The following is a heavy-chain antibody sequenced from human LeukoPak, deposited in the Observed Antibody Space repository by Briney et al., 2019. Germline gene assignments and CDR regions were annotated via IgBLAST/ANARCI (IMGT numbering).Heavy chain of an antibody. CDR2: IRFDGIKK. CDR1: GFAFSAYG. D-gene: IGHD1-26*01. CDR3: AKGEGYMDV. Sequence: GSLRLSCAASGFAFSAYGMHWVRQAPGKGLEWVAFIRFDGIKKDYADSVKGQFTISRDNAKKMVFLQMNSLRIEDTAVYYCAKGEGYMDVWGKGTTVTV. J-gene: IGHJ6*03. V-gene: IGHV3-30*02.